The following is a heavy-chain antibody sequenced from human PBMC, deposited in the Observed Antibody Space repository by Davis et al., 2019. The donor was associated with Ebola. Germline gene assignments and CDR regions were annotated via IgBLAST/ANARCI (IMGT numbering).Heavy chain of an antibody. CDR2: ISYDGSKK. V-gene: IGHV3-30*18. CDR1: GFTFGYYG. D-gene: IGHD5-12*01. J-gene: IGHJ6*04. CDR3: AKSLGSYDSFYHYGMDV. Sequence: PGGSLRLSCAVSGFTFGYYGTHWVRQAPGKGLEWVAAISYDGSKKHYGDSVQGRFTISRDDSKDTLYLQMNSLRPEDTAVYYCAKSLGSYDSFYHYGMDVWGKGTTVTVSS.